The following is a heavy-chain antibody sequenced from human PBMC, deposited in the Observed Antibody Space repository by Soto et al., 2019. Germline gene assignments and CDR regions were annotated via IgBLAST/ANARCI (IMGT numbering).Heavy chain of an antibody. J-gene: IGHJ4*02. Sequence: QVQLVQSGAEVKKPGSSVKVSCKASGGTFSSYAISWVRQAPGQGLEWMGGIIPIFGTANYAQKFQGRVTITADESTSTAYMELISLRAEDTALYYCARVFGVGATVERYFDYWGQGTLVTVAS. D-gene: IGHD1-26*01. CDR3: ARVFGVGATVERYFDY. CDR1: GGTFSSYA. CDR2: IIPIFGTA. V-gene: IGHV1-69*01.